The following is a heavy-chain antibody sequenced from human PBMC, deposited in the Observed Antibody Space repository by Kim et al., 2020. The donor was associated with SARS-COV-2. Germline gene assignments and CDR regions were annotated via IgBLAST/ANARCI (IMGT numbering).Heavy chain of an antibody. CDR3: ARRTDYGDYGVYYYYGMDV. Sequence: SVKVSCKASGGTFSSYAICWVRQAPGQGLEWMGRIIPILGIANYAQKFQGRVTITADKSTSTAYMELSSLRSEDTAVYYCARRTDYGDYGVYYYYGMDV. D-gene: IGHD4-17*01. CDR1: GGTFSSYA. CDR2: IIPILGIA. J-gene: IGHJ6*01. V-gene: IGHV1-69*04.